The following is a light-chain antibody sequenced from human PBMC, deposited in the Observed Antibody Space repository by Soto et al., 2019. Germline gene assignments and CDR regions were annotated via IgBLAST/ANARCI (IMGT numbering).Light chain of an antibody. J-gene: IGKJ2*01. Sequence: DIQMTQFAPILSASIGDRVTITCRASQTISSSLAWYQQKPGKAPKLLIYKASTLETGVPSRFSGSGSGTEFTLTISSLQPDDFATYYCQQYDSYSPYTFGQGTRLEIK. CDR2: KAS. CDR1: QTISSS. V-gene: IGKV1-5*03. CDR3: QQYDSYSPYT.